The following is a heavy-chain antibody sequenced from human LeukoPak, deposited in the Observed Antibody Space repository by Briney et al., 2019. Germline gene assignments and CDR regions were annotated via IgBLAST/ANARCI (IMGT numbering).Heavy chain of an antibody. CDR2: ISGSGGST. V-gene: IGHV3-23*01. CDR3: AKDQGRANWFDP. Sequence: HPGGSLRLSCAASGFTFSSYAMSWVRQAPGKGLEWVSAISGSGGSTYYADSVKGRFTISRDNSKNTLYLQMNSLRAEDTAVYYCAKDQGRANWFDPWGQGTLVTVSS. J-gene: IGHJ5*02. CDR1: GFTFSSYA. D-gene: IGHD3-10*01.